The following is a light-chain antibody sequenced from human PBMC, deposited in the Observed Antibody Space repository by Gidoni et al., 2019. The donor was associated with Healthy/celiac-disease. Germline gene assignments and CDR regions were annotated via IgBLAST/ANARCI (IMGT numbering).Light chain of an antibody. Sequence: ELVLTHSPGTLSLSPGERATLSCRASQSVSSSYLAWYQQKPGQAPRLLIYGASSRATGIPDRFSGSGSGTDFTLTISRLEPEDFAVYYCQQYGSSLTWTFGQGTKVEIK. V-gene: IGKV3-20*01. CDR1: QSVSSSY. CDR3: QQYGSSLTWT. CDR2: GAS. J-gene: IGKJ1*01.